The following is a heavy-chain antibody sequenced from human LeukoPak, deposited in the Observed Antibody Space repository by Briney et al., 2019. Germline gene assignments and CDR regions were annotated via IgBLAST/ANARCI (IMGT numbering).Heavy chain of an antibody. CDR1: AYTFTDYY. Sequence: ASVKVSCKASAYTFTDYYVHWVRQAPGQGLEWMGWINLNTGGTNDAQKFQGRVTMTRDTSISTAYMELTSLRFDDTAVYYCARGLRGISSGYSNLDYWGQGTLVTVSS. D-gene: IGHD3-22*01. J-gene: IGHJ4*02. CDR2: INLNTGGT. V-gene: IGHV1-2*02. CDR3: ARGLRGISSGYSNLDY.